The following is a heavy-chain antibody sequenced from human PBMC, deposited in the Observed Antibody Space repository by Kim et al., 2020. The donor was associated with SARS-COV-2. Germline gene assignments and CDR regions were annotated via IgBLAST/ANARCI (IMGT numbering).Heavy chain of an antibody. CDR2: IRSKAYGGTT. D-gene: IGHD6-19*01. J-gene: IGHJ4*02. V-gene: IGHV3-49*04. Sequence: GGSLRLSCTAAGFTFGDYAMSWVRQAPGKGLEWVGFIRSKAYGGTTEYAASVKGRFTISRDDSKNIAYLQMNSLKTEDTAVYYCTREYRQWPPGSEVYFDYWGQGTLVSVSS. CDR1: GFTFGDYA. CDR3: TREYRQWPPGSEVYFDY.